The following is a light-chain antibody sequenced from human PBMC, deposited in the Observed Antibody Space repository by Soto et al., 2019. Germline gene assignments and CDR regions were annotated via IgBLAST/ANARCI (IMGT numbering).Light chain of an antibody. CDR3: QQRSNSPIT. Sequence: EIVLTQSPATLSVSPVERATLSCRASQSVSSNLAWYQQNPGKAPRLLIYGASTRATGIPARFSGSGSGTDFTLTISSLAPEDFEVYYCQQRSNSPITFGQGTRLEIK. J-gene: IGKJ5*01. CDR1: QSVSSN. V-gene: IGKV3-11*01. CDR2: GAS.